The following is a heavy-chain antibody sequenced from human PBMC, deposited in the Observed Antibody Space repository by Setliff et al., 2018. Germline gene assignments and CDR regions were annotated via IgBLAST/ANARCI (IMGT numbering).Heavy chain of an antibody. V-gene: IGHV1-46*01. D-gene: IGHD6-19*01. J-gene: IGHJ5*02. CDR2: INPSGGST. CDR1: GYTFTRYY. CDR3: ARARTGIPLAGNWFDP. Sequence: ASVKVSCKASGYTFTRYYMHWVRQAPGQGLEWMGIINPSGGSTSYAQKFQGRVTMTRDTSTSTVYMELSSLRSEDTAVYYCARARTGIPLAGNWFDPWGQGTLVTVSS.